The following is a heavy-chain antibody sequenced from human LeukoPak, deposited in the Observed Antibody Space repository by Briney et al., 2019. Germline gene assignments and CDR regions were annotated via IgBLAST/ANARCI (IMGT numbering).Heavy chain of an antibody. V-gene: IGHV3-30-3*01. CDR3: ARGQHRVTYSDDAFDI. Sequence: GGSLRLSCAPSGFTFSSYAMHWVRQAPGKGLEWVAVISYAGSNKFYADSVRGRVTISRDNSKNTLYLQMNNLKTEDTAVYYCARGQHRVTYSDDAFDIWGQGTMVTVSS. CDR1: GFTFSSYA. J-gene: IGHJ3*02. CDR2: ISYAGSNK. D-gene: IGHD4-11*01.